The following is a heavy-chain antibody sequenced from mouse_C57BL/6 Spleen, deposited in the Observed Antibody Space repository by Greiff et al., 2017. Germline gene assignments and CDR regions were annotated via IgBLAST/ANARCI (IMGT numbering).Heavy chain of an antibody. J-gene: IGHJ1*03. D-gene: IGHD1-1*01. CDR2: IYPGDGDT. CDR1: GYAFSSSW. V-gene: IGHV1-82*01. Sequence: QVQLQQSGPELVKPGASVKISCQASGYAFSSSWMKWVKQRPGKGLEWIGRIYPGDGDTNYNGKFKGKATLTADKSSSTAYMQLSSLTSEDSAVYFCARPPYYGSSYDYFDVWGTGTTVTVSS. CDR3: ARPPYYGSSYDYFDV.